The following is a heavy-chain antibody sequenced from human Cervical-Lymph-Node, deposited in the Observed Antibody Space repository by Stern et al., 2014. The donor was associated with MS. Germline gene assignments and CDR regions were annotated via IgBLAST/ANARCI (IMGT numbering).Heavy chain of an antibody. D-gene: IGHD3-22*01. Sequence: EVQLVQSGADVKKPGESLKISCQGSGYSFTNYWIGWVRQMPGKGLDWMGIIYPGDSDPRYSPSFQGQVTMSADKSISTAYRQWRSLKASDTAIYYCARGITSIEGMGVYFDDWGQGTLVTVSS. CDR2: IYPGDSDP. V-gene: IGHV5-51*03. CDR3: ARGITSIEGMGVYFDD. J-gene: IGHJ4*02. CDR1: GYSFTNYW.